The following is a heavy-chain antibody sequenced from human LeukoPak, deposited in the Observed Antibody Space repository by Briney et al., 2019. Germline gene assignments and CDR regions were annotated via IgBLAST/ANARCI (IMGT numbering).Heavy chain of an antibody. J-gene: IGHJ6*03. CDR1: GGSFSGYY. V-gene: IGHV4-34*01. CDR2: INHSGST. CDR3: ARDDPYCSGGSCYPSVYMDV. D-gene: IGHD2-15*01. Sequence: PSETLSLTCAVYGGSFSGYYWSWIRQPPGKGLEWIGEINHSGSTNYNPSLKSRVTISVDTSKNQFSLKLSSVTAADTAVYYCARDDPYCSGGSCYPSVYMDVWGKGTTVTVSS.